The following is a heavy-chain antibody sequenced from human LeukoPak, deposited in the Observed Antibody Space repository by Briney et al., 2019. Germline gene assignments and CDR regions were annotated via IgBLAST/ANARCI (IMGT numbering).Heavy chain of an antibody. CDR3: ASPAVTGY. CDR1: GFTFSSYA. Sequence: GGSLRLSCAASGFTFSSYAMHWVRLAPGKGLEYVSAISSNGGSTYYANSVKGRFTISRDNSKNTLYLQMGSLRAEDMAVYYCASPAVTGYWGQGTLVTVPS. J-gene: IGHJ4*02. D-gene: IGHD2-2*01. V-gene: IGHV3-64*01. CDR2: ISSNGGST.